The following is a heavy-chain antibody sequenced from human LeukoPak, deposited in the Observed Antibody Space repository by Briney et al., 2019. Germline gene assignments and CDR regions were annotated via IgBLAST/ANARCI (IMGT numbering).Heavy chain of an antibody. CDR3: AKTGRSSGPPA. CDR2: ISYDGSNK. J-gene: IGHJ5*02. D-gene: IGHD3-22*01. V-gene: IGHV3-30-3*02. Sequence: GGSLRLSCAASGFTFSSYAMHWVRQAPGKGLEWVAVISYDGSNKYYADSVKGRFTISRDNSKNTLYLQMNSLRAEDTAVYYCAKTGRSSGPPAWGQGTLVTVSS. CDR1: GFTFSSYA.